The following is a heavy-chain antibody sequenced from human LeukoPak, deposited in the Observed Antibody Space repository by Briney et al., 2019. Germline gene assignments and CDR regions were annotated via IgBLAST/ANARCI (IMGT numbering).Heavy chain of an antibody. Sequence: ASVKVSCKASGYTFINFYMHWVRQAPGQGLEWMGIINPATGSTSYAQKFQVRVTMTRDTSTSTVYMELNSLRSDDTAVYYCARGRDTGSYVLREFQHWGQGTLVTVSS. CDR2: INPATGST. CDR1: GYTFINFY. CDR3: ARGRDTGSYVLREFQH. V-gene: IGHV1-46*01. D-gene: IGHD1-26*01. J-gene: IGHJ1*01.